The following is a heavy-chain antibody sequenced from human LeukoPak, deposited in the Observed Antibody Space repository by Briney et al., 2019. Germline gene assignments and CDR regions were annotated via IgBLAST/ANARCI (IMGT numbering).Heavy chain of an antibody. D-gene: IGHD6-13*01. CDR1: GLTVSSNY. CDR3: VKDSSSWYGGVDY. J-gene: IGHJ4*02. V-gene: IGHV3-66*01. CDR2: IFSDGSA. Sequence: PGGSLRLSCAVSGLTVSSNYMNWVRQAPGKGLEWVSVIFSDGSAYYADSVKGRFTISRDISKNTLYLQMSSLRAEDTAVYYCVKDSSSWYGGVDYWGQGTLVTVSS.